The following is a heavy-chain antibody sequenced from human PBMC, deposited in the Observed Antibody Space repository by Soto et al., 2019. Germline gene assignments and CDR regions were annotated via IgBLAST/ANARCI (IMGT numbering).Heavy chain of an antibody. CDR1: GYTFTSYG. Sequence: QVQLVQSGAEVKKPGASVKVSCKASGYTFTSYGVSWVRPAPGQGLEWMGWINAYNGNTNYAQKLQGRVTLTTDTATSTAYMELSSLRSDDTAVYFCAREAVSGRTGFDYWGQGTLVTVSS. D-gene: IGHD6-19*01. J-gene: IGHJ4*02. V-gene: IGHV1-18*01. CDR2: INAYNGNT. CDR3: AREAVSGRTGFDY.